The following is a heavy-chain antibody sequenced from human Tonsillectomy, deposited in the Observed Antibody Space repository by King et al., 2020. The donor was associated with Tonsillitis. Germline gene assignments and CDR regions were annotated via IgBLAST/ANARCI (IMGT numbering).Heavy chain of an antibody. CDR1: GYTFSSYA. J-gene: IGHJ5*02. CDR2: INAGNGNT. D-gene: IGHD6-13*01. CDR3: ARDRLVSSAGTWWFDP. V-gene: IGHV1-3*01. Sequence: GQLVQSGAEVKKPGASVKVSCKASGYTFSSYAMHWVRQAPGQRLEWMGWINAGNGNTKYSQKFQGRVTITRDTSASTAYMELSSLRSEDTAVYYCARDRLVSSAGTWWFDPWGQGTLVTVSS.